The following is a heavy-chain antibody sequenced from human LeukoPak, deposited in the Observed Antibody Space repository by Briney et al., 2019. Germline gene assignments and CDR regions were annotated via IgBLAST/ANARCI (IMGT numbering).Heavy chain of an antibody. V-gene: IGHV1-46*01. Sequence: ASVKVSCKASGYTFTSYYMHWVRQAPGQGLEWMGIINPSGGSTSYAQKFQGRVTMTRDTSTSTVYMELSSLRSEDTAVYYRASFYYGSGRGFDPWGQGTLVTVSS. CDR3: ASFYYGSGRGFDP. J-gene: IGHJ5*02. D-gene: IGHD3-10*01. CDR1: GYTFTSYY. CDR2: INPSGGST.